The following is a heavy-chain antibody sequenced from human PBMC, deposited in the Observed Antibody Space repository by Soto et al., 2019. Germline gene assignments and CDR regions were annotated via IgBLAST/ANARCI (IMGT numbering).Heavy chain of an antibody. CDR1: GFTFSSYW. J-gene: IGHJ4*02. Sequence: EVQLVESGGGLVQPGGSLRLSCAASGFTFSSYWMHWVRQAPGKGLVWVSRINSDGTGTSYADSVKGRFTISRDNANNIMYLQMNSLGAEDTAVYYCARLRQGKYRDYWGQGTMVTVSS. V-gene: IGHV3-74*01. CDR2: INSDGTGT. CDR3: ARLRQGKYRDY. D-gene: IGHD2-2*01.